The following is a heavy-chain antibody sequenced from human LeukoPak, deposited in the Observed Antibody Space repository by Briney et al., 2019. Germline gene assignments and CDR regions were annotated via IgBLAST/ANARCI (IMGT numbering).Heavy chain of an antibody. D-gene: IGHD3-22*01. Sequence: GGSLRLSCAASGFTFNTYTMNWVRQAPGKGLEWVSYISGSSGIIDYADSVRGRFTISRDNAKNSLYLQMNSLRAEDTAVYYCATASPYCSGDYCRLRFDYWGQGTLVTVSS. CDR2: ISGSSGII. CDR1: GFTFNTYT. J-gene: IGHJ4*02. CDR3: ATASPYCSGDYCRLRFDY. V-gene: IGHV3-48*01.